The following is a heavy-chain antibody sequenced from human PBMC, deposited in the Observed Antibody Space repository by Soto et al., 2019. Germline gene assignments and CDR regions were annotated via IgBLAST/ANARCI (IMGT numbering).Heavy chain of an antibody. D-gene: IGHD5-12*01. CDR3: ARQKYEVAHSNDAFDI. J-gene: IGHJ3*02. CDR1: GGSISSSNYY. V-gene: IGHV4-39*01. CDR2: FYYTGST. Sequence: QLQLQESGPGLVKPSETLSLTCTVSGGSISSSNYYWGWIRQPPGKGLDWIASFYYTGSTYYNPSLKSRVTISADTSKSQFSLKLSSVTAADTAVYYCARQKYEVAHSNDAFDIWGQGTMVTVSS.